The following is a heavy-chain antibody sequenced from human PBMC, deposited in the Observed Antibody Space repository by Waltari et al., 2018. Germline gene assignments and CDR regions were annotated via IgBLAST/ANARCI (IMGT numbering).Heavy chain of an antibody. J-gene: IGHJ6*03. V-gene: IGHV4-34*01. Sequence: QVQLQQWGAGLLKPSETLSLTCAVYGGSFSGYYWSWIRQPPGKGLEWIGEINHRRSTNYNPSLKSLVTISVDTSKNQFSLKLSSVTAADTAVYYCARGRCSSTSCYTTQLYYYYMDVWGKGTTVTISS. D-gene: IGHD2-2*02. CDR3: ARGRCSSTSCYTTQLYYYYMDV. CDR1: GGSFSGYY. CDR2: INHRRST.